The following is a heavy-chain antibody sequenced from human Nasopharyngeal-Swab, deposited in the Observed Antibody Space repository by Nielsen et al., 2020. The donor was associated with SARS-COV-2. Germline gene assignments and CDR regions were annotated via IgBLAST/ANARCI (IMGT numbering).Heavy chain of an antibody. D-gene: IGHD1-26*01. V-gene: IGHV3-74*01. CDR2: INTDASRT. Sequence: GESLKISCAASGFTLSNYWIHWVRQTPGKGLLWVSRINTDASRTSYADSVKGRFTISRDNAKNTVYLQMNSLRAEDTAVYYCARARGGSYYSPFDYWGQGTLVTVSS. CDR1: GFTLSNYW. J-gene: IGHJ4*02. CDR3: ARARGGSYYSPFDY.